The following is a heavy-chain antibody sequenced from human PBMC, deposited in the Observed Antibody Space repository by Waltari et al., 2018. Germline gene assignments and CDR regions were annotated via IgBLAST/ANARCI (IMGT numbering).Heavy chain of an antibody. CDR3: AREVDYIWGSYRKGGWFDP. Sequence: QVQLQQWGAGLLKPSETLSLTCAVYGGSFSGYHWSWIRQPPGKGLEWIGEINHSGSTNYNPSLQSRVTISVDTSKNQFSLKRSSVTAADAAVYYCAREVDYIWGSYRKGGWFDPWGQGTLVTVSS. D-gene: IGHD3-16*02. CDR2: INHSGST. V-gene: IGHV4-34*01. J-gene: IGHJ5*02. CDR1: GGSFSGYH.